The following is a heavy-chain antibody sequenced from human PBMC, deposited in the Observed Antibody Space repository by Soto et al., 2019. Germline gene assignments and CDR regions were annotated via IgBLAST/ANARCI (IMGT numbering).Heavy chain of an antibody. Sequence: EVQLVESGGGLVQPGGSLRLSCAAPGFTVSNNYMTWVRQAPGKGLEWVSVIYSGDATYYADSVKGRFTISRHNSENTLYLQMNSLRAADTAVYCCARVRVAAGMYCFDYWGQGTLVTVSS. J-gene: IGHJ4*02. CDR2: IYSGDAT. CDR3: ARVRVAAGMYCFDY. D-gene: IGHD6-13*01. V-gene: IGHV3-53*04. CDR1: GFTVSNNY.